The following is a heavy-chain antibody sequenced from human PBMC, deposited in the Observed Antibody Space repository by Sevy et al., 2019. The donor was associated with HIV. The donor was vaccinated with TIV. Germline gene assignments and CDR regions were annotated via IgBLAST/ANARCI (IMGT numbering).Heavy chain of an antibody. CDR2: ISSSGSTI. J-gene: IGHJ6*02. CDR3: ARYCSGGSCTLYYDYGMDV. D-gene: IGHD2-15*01. V-gene: IGHV3-11*01. Sequence: GGSLRLSCAASGFTFSDYYLSWIRQAPGKGLEWVSYISSSGSTIYYADSVKGRFTISRDNAKNSLYLQMNSLRAEDTAVYYCARYCSGGSCTLYYDYGMDVWGQGTTVTVSS. CDR1: GFTFSDYY.